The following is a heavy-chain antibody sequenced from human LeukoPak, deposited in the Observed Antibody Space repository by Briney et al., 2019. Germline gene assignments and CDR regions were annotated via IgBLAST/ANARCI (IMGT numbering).Heavy chain of an antibody. Sequence: SETLSITCAVYGGSFSGYYWSWIRQPPGKGLEWIGEINHSGSTNYNPSLKSRVTISVDTSKNQFSLKLSSVTAADTAVYYCALGIAAADNWFDPWGQGTLVTVSS. D-gene: IGHD6-13*01. J-gene: IGHJ5*02. CDR1: GGSFSGYY. V-gene: IGHV4-34*01. CDR3: ALGIAAADNWFDP. CDR2: INHSGST.